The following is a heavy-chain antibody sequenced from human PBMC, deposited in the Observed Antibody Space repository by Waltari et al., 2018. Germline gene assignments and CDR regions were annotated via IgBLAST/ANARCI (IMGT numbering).Heavy chain of an antibody. CDR3: AKGGYYDSSGYYRAYDY. Sequence: EVQLLESGGGLVQPGGSLRLSCAASGFTFSSYAMSWVRQAPGKGLEWVSAISGSGGSTYYADSVKGRFTISRDNSKNTLYLQMNSLRAEDTAVYYCAKGGYYDSSGYYRAYDYWGQGTLVTVSS. CDR1: GFTFSSYA. CDR2: ISGSGGST. J-gene: IGHJ4*02. V-gene: IGHV3-23*01. D-gene: IGHD3-22*01.